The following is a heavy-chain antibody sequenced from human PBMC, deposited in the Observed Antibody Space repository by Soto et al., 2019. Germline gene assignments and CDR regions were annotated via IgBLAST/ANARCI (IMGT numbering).Heavy chain of an antibody. Sequence: SETLSLTCAVSGDSMSSGDYSWNWIRQPPGKGLEWIGYIYHSGSTYYNPSLKSRVAISVGRSNNQFSLKLSSVTAADTAVYYCAKDEKYCTSTTCYNSFDPWGQGTLVTVSS. V-gene: IGHV4-30-2*01. J-gene: IGHJ5*02. CDR2: IYHSGST. CDR3: AKDEKYCTSTTCYNSFDP. D-gene: IGHD2-2*01. CDR1: GDSMSSGDYS.